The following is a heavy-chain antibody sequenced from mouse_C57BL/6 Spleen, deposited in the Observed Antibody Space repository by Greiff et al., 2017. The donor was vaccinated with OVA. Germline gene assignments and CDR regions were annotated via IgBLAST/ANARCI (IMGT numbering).Heavy chain of an antibody. CDR1: GYTFTGYW. CDR2: ILPGSGST. J-gene: IGHJ1*03. CDR3: ARSSYYSNFDV. D-gene: IGHD2-5*01. V-gene: IGHV1-9*01. Sequence: VQLVESGAELMKPGASVKLSCKATGYTFTGYWIAWVKQRPGHGLEWIGAILPGSGSTNYTEKFKGKATFTADTSSNTAYMQLSSLTTEDSAIYYCARSSYYSNFDVWGTGTTVTVSS.